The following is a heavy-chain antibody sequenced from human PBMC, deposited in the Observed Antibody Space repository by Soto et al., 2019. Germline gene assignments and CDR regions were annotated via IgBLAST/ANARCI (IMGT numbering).Heavy chain of an antibody. V-gene: IGHV3-11*04. Sequence: GGSLRLSCAASGFTFSDYYMSWIRQAPGKGLEWVSYISSSGDAIYYADSVKGRFTISRDNAKNSLYLQMNSLRAEDTAVYYCATVDTAMAIPFDYWGQGTLVTVSS. CDR1: GFTFSDYY. CDR2: ISSSGDAI. CDR3: ATVDTAMAIPFDY. J-gene: IGHJ4*02. D-gene: IGHD5-18*01.